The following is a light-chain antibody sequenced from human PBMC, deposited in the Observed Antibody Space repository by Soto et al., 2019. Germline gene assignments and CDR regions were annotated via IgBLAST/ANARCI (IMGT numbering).Light chain of an antibody. J-gene: IGLJ1*01. Sequence: QSVLAQPASVSGSPGQSITISCTGTSSDFGGYNYVSWYQQHPGKVPKLMIYEVSNRPSGVSNRFSGSKSGNTASLTVSGLQVEDEADYYCTSYTTSDTFVFGTGTKVTVL. CDR1: SSDFGGYNY. CDR3: TSYTTSDTFV. CDR2: EVS. V-gene: IGLV2-14*01.